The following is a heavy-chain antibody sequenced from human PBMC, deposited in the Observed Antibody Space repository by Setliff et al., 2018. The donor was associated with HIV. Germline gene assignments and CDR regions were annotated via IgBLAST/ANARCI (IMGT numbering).Heavy chain of an antibody. Sequence: ASVKVSCKASGYTFSGRYIHWVRQAPGQGLEWMGWINPNGGETNFAHKFQGRVTLTSDTSISTAYMELLRLRSDETSVFYCVRGGDYCSSTSCYDPFDSWGQGTPVTVSS. CDR2: INPNGGET. J-gene: IGHJ4*02. V-gene: IGHV1-2*02. CDR3: VRGGDYCSSTSCYDPFDS. CDR1: GYTFSGRY. D-gene: IGHD2-2*01.